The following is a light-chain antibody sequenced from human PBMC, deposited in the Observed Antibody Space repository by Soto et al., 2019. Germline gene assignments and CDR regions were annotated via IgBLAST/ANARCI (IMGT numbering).Light chain of an antibody. V-gene: IGLV2-23*01. CDR2: EGS. CDR3: CSYAGSTTYV. J-gene: IGLJ1*01. Sequence: QSVLTQPASVSGSPGQSITISCTGTSSDIGSYNLVSWYQQHPGKAPKVMIYEGSKRPSGVSNRFSGSKSGNTASLTISGLQAEDEAYYYCCSYAGSTTYVFVTGTKLTV. CDR1: SSDIGSYNL.